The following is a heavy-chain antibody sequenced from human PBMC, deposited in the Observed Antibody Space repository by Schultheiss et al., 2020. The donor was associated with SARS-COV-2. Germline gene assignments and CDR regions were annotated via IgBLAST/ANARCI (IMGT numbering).Heavy chain of an antibody. CDR3: AREWYYYGSGSYWVY. D-gene: IGHD3-10*01. CDR2: SDAGDST. Sequence: GGSLRLSCAASGFTVSSNYMSWVRQAPGKGLEWVSAISDAGDSTHYADSVRGRFTISRDNAKNSLYLQMNSLRAEDTAVYYCAREWYYYGSGSYWVYWGQGTLVTVSS. J-gene: IGHJ4*02. CDR1: GFTVSSNY. V-gene: IGHV3-53*01.